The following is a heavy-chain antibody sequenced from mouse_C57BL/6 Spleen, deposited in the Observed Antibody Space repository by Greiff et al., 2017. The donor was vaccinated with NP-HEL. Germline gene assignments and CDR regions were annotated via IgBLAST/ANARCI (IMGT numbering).Heavy chain of an antibody. CDR2: ISYDGSN. CDR3: ARSNYDYGWYFDV. J-gene: IGHJ1*03. CDR1: GYSITSGYY. Sequence: ESGPGLVKPSQSLSLTCSVTGYSITSGYYWNWIRQFPGNKLEWMGYISYDGSNNYNPSLKNRISITRDTSKNQFFLKLNSVTTEDTATYYCARSNYDYGWYFDVWGTGTTVTVSS. D-gene: IGHD2-4*01. V-gene: IGHV3-6*01.